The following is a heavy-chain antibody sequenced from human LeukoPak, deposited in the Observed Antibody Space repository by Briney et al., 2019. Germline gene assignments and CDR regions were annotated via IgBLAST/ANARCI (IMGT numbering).Heavy chain of an antibody. V-gene: IGHV1-69*13. J-gene: IGHJ4*02. CDR1: GGTFSSYA. Sequence: SVKVSCKASGGTFSSYAISWVRQAPGQGLEWMGGIIPIFGTANHAQKFQGRVTITADESTSTAYMELSSLRSEDTAVYYCARALDYYGSGSYRDWGQGTLVTVSS. CDR2: IIPIFGTA. D-gene: IGHD3-10*01. CDR3: ARALDYYGSGSYRD.